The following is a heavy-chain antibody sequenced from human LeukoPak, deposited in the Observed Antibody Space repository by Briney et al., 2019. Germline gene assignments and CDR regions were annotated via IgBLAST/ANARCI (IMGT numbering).Heavy chain of an antibody. CDR3: ARGVRYYDILTGNYPTYCYGMDV. CDR1: GYSISSGYY. D-gene: IGHD3-9*01. Sequence: ETLSLTCTVSGYSISSGYYWGWVRQAPGKGLEWVSSISSTSGYIYYADSVKGRFTISRDNAKNSLYLQMNSLRAEDTAVYYCARGVRYYDILTGNYPTYCYGMDVWGQGTTVTVSS. CDR2: ISSTSGYI. V-gene: IGHV3-21*01. J-gene: IGHJ6*02.